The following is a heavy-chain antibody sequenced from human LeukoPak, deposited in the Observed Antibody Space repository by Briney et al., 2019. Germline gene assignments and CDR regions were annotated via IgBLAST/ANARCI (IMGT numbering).Heavy chain of an antibody. J-gene: IGHJ3*02. D-gene: IGHD1-26*01. V-gene: IGHV4-39*07. CDR2: IYYSGST. CDR3: ARPSYSGSYKGAFDI. CDR1: GGSVSSSYYY. Sequence: SETLSLTCTVSGGSVSSSYYYWGWIRQPPGKGLEWIGSIYYSGSTYYNPSLKSRVTISVDTSKNQFSLKLSSVTAADTAVYYCARPSYSGSYKGAFDIWGQGTMVTVSS.